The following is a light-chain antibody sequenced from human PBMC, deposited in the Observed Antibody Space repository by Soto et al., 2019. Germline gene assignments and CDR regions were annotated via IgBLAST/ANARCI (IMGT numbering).Light chain of an antibody. CDR2: AAS. Sequence: DIQMTQSPSSLSASVGDRVTITCRASQSISNYLNWYQQKPGKAPKLLIYAASSLQSGVPSRFSCSGSGTDFTLTISSLQPEDFATYYCQQCSTTPLTFGGGTKVEIK. CDR1: QSISNY. CDR3: QQCSTTPLT. V-gene: IGKV1-39*01. J-gene: IGKJ4*01.